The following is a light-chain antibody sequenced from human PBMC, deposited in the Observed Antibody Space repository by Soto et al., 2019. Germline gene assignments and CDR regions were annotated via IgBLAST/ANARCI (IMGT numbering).Light chain of an antibody. Sequence: DIQMTQSPSTLSASVGDRVTITCRASQSINIWVAWYQQKPGRAPKLLIYKASTLESGVPSRFSGSGSGTEFTLTISSLQPDDFATYYCQQYNSYSFGQGTKVDI. CDR1: QSINIW. CDR2: KAS. CDR3: QQYNSYS. V-gene: IGKV1-5*03. J-gene: IGKJ1*01.